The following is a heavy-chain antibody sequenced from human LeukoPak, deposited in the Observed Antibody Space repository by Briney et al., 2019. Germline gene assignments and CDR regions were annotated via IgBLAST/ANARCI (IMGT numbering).Heavy chain of an antibody. CDR1: GFTFTSSA. Sequence: SVKVSCKASGFTFTSSAMQWVRQARGQRLEWIGWIVVGSGNANYAQKFQERVTITRDMSTSTAYMELSSLRSEDTAVYYCAKDWVGYSYGCSFDYWGQGTLVTVSS. CDR3: AKDWVGYSYGCSFDY. D-gene: IGHD5-18*01. CDR2: IVVGSGNA. V-gene: IGHV1-58*02. J-gene: IGHJ4*02.